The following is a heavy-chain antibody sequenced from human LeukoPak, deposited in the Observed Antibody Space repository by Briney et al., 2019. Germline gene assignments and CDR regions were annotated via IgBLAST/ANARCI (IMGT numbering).Heavy chain of an antibody. CDR1: GYTFTSYY. J-gene: IGHJ6*02. CDR2: INPSGGST. Sequence: GASVKVSCKASGYTFTSYYMHWVRQAPGQGLEWMGIINPSGGSTSYAQKFQGRVTMTRDTSTSTVYMELSSLRSEDTAVYYCARDGGAVGAFNYYYYGMDVWGQGSTVTVSS. D-gene: IGHD3-10*01. CDR3: ARDGGAVGAFNYYYYGMDV. V-gene: IGHV1-46*01.